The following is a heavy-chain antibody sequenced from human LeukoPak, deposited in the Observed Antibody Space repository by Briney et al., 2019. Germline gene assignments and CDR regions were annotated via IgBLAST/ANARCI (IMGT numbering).Heavy chain of an antibody. Sequence: PGGSLRLSCAASGFTFSNAWMSWVRQAPGKGLEWVGRIKSKTDGGTTDYAAPVKGRFTISRDDSKNTLYLQMNSLKTEDTAVYYCTTVSVVVLAAPPSWGQGTLVTVSS. D-gene: IGHD2-2*01. CDR2: IKSKTDGGTT. CDR3: TTVSVVVLAAPPS. CDR1: GFTFSNAW. V-gene: IGHV3-15*01. J-gene: IGHJ4*02.